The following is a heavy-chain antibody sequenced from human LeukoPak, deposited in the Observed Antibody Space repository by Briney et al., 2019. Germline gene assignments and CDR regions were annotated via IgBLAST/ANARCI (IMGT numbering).Heavy chain of an antibody. CDR2: ISGSGGNT. CDR3: TKGGVVSGFDY. J-gene: IGHJ4*02. Sequence: GGSLRLSCAASGFSFGTYAMTRVRQAPGKGLECVATISGSGGNTYYTDSVKGRFTISRDNSVHTLFLQMSSLRAEDTALYYCTKGGVVSGFDYWGRGVLVTVSS. D-gene: IGHD2-21*01. V-gene: IGHV3-23*01. CDR1: GFSFGTYA.